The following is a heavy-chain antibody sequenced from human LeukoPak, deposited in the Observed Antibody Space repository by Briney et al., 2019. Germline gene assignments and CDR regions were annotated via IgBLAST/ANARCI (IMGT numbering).Heavy chain of an antibody. CDR3: ARIPQEYYYDSSGYKFWNYYFDY. CDR2: IYYSGST. J-gene: IGHJ4*02. Sequence: SETLSLTCTVSGGSISSYYWSWIRQPPGKGLEWIGYIYYSGSTYYNPSLKSRVTISVDTSKNQFSLKLSSVTAADTAVYYCARIPQEYYYDSSGYKFWNYYFDYWGQGTLVTVSS. CDR1: GGSISSYY. D-gene: IGHD3-22*01. V-gene: IGHV4-59*12.